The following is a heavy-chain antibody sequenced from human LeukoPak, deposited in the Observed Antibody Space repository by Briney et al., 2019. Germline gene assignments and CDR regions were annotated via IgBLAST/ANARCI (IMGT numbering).Heavy chain of an antibody. CDR3: ANLLVPAALPSGDAFDI. CDR2: IYSGGST. Sequence: GGSLRLSCAASGSTVSSNYMSWVRQAPGKGLGWVSVIYSGGSTYYADSVKGRFTISRDNSKNTLYLQMNSLRAEDTAVYYCANLLVPAALPSGDAFDIWGQGTMVTVSS. D-gene: IGHD2-2*01. V-gene: IGHV3-66*01. CDR1: GSTVSSNY. J-gene: IGHJ3*02.